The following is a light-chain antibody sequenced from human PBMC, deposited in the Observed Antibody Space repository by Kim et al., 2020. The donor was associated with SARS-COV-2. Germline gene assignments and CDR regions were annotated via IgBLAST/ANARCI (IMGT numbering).Light chain of an antibody. CDR3: QSADITGTFYV. CDR2: KDT. Sequence: SYELTQPPSVSVSPGQTARITCSGDALPKQYAYWYQHKPGQAPLQVIYKDTERPSGIPERFSGSSSGTTVTLTITAAQTEDKADYYCQSADITGTFYVFGTGTKVTVL. V-gene: IGLV3-25*03. CDR1: ALPKQY. J-gene: IGLJ1*01.